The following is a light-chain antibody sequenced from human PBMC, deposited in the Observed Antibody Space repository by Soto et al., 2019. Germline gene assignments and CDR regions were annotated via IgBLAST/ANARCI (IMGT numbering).Light chain of an antibody. Sequence: DIQMTQSPSSLSASVGARVTITCQASQYITNYLNWYQQKPGRAPRLLLYDASSVETGVPSRFSGSGSGTDFTLTISNLQPEDVAPYYCLHYDHLPITFGQGTRLEIK. CDR2: DAS. CDR1: QYITNY. J-gene: IGKJ5*01. V-gene: IGKV1-33*01. CDR3: LHYDHLPIT.